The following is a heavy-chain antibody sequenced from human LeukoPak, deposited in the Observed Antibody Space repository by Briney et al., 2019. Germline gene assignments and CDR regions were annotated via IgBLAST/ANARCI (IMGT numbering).Heavy chain of an antibody. D-gene: IGHD3-22*01. CDR1: GFTFSSYS. CDR2: ISSSSSYI. J-gene: IGHJ4*02. V-gene: IGHV3-21*01. CDR3: ARDLRPMVPDYYDSSGPFDY. Sequence: PGGSLRLSCAASGFTFSSYSMNWVRQAPGKGLELVSSISSSSSYIYYADSVKGRFTISRDNAKNSLYLQMNSLRAEDTAVYYCARDLRPMVPDYYDSSGPFDYWGQGTLVTVSS.